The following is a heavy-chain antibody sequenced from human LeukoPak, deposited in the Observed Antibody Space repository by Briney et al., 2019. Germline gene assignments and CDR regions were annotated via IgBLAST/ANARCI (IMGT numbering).Heavy chain of an antibody. Sequence: SQTLSLTCTVSGGPISSGGYYWSWIRQHPGKGLEWIGYIYYSGSTYYNPSLKSRVTISVDTSKNQFSLKLSSVTAADTVVYYCARVAIDYGDYGDYWGQGTLVTVSS. D-gene: IGHD4-17*01. CDR2: IYYSGST. CDR1: GGPISSGGYY. CDR3: ARVAIDYGDYGDY. V-gene: IGHV4-31*03. J-gene: IGHJ4*02.